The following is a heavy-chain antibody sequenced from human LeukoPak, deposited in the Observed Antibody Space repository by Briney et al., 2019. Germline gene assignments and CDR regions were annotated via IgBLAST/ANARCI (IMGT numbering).Heavy chain of an antibody. CDR1: GFPFANYA. D-gene: IGHD2-21*01. Sequence: GGSLRLSCAASGFPFANYAMSWVRQPPGKGLEWVSHIIGSVASTQYAYSVKGRFTNSRDNSKNPQYLQMSSLRADVTAGYFCAKGAYDYIEVGFFDYWGQGSVVTVSS. J-gene: IGHJ4*02. CDR2: IIGSVAST. CDR3: AKGAYDYIEVGFFDY. V-gene: IGHV3-23*01.